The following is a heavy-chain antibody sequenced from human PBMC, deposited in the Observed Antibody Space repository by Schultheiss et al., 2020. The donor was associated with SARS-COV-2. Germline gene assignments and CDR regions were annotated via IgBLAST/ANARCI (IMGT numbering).Heavy chain of an antibody. CDR1: GYSISSGYY. CDR2: IYHSGST. CDR3: ARDHYDSSGYVSYDY. J-gene: IGHJ4*02. D-gene: IGHD3-22*01. V-gene: IGHV4-38-2*02. Sequence: SETLSLTCAVSGYSISSGYYWGWIRQPPGKGLEWIGSIYHSGSTYYNPSLKSRVTMSVDTSKNQFSLKLSSVTAADTAVYYCARDHYDSSGYVSYDYWGQGTLVTVSS.